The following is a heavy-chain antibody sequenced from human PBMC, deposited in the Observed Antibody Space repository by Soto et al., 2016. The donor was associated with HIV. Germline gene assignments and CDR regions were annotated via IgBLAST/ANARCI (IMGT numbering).Heavy chain of an antibody. V-gene: IGHV1-18*01. D-gene: IGHD3-16*01. CDR2: ISGYNGNK. CDR3: VRDVWHRGAAYDHAAEGRFDH. Sequence: QVQLVQSGGEVKKPGASVKVSCKTSGYTFTTYGISWVRQAPGKGLEWMGWISGYNGNKDYAQNLQDRVIMTTDTPTSTAYMELRSLTSDDAAVYFCVRDVWHRGAAYDHAAEGRFDHWGQGTLVTVSS. J-gene: IGHJ4*02. CDR1: GYTFTTYG.